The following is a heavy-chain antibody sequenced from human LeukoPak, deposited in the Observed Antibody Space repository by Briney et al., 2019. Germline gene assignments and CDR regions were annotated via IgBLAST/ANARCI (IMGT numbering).Heavy chain of an antibody. J-gene: IGHJ4*02. D-gene: IGHD1-7*01. CDR2: IIPIFGTA. V-gene: IGHV1-69*05. CDR1: GGTFSSYA. Sequence: ASVKVSCKASGGTFSSYAISWVRQAPGQGLEWMGRIIPIFGTANYAQKFQGRVTITTDESTSTAYMELSSLRSEDTAVYYCAGVSEGTGTTFIDYWAREPWSPSPQ. CDR3: AGVSEGTGTTFIDY.